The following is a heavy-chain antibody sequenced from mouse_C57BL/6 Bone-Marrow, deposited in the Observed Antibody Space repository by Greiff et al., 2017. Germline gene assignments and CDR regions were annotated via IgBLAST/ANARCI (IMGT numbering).Heavy chain of an antibody. CDR3: VRHGVTWYFDV. J-gene: IGHJ1*03. Sequence: EVQLVESGGGLVQPKGSLKLSCAASGFSFNTYAMNWVRQAPGKGLEWVARIRSKSNNYATYYADSVKDRFTISRDDSESMLYLQMNNLKTEDTAMYYCVRHGVTWYFDVWGTGTTVTVSS. CDR2: IRSKSNNYAT. CDR1: GFSFNTYA. V-gene: IGHV10-1*01. D-gene: IGHD2-2*01.